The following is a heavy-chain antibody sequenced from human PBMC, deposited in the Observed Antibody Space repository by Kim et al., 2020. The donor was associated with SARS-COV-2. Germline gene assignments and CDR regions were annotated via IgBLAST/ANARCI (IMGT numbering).Heavy chain of an antibody. Sequence: SVKGRFTISRDNSKNPLYLQMNSLRAEDTAVYYCAISAGYSYGSDYFDYWGQGTLVTVSS. CDR3: AISAGYSYGSDYFDY. V-gene: IGHV3-23*01. D-gene: IGHD5-18*01. J-gene: IGHJ4*02.